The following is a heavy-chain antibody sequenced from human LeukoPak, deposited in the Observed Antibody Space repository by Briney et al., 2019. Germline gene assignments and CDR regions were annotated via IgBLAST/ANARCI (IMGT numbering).Heavy chain of an antibody. V-gene: IGHV1-69*13. J-gene: IGHJ6*02. Sequence: ASVKVSCKASGGTFSSYAISWVRQAPGQGLEWMGVIIPIFGTANYAQKFQGRVTITADESTSTAYMELSSLRSEDTAVYYCARQNYDFWSGYPSYYYYYGMDVWGQGTTVTVSS. D-gene: IGHD3-3*01. CDR1: GGTFSSYA. CDR3: ARQNYDFWSGYPSYYYYYGMDV. CDR2: IIPIFGTA.